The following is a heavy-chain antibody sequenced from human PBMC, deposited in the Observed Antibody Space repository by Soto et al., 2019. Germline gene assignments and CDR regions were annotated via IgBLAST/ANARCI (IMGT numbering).Heavy chain of an antibody. Sequence: SETLSLTCAVSGGSIISGGYYWSLIRQHPGKGLEWIGYIYYSGSTYYNPSLKSRVTISVDTSKNQFSLKLSSVTAADTAVYYCARGRNPDCTNGVCYIPTKLRVAGTNFDYWGQGTLVTVSS. D-gene: IGHD2-8*01. CDR2: IYYSGST. CDR1: GGSIISGGYY. CDR3: ARGRNPDCTNGVCYIPTKLRVAGTNFDY. V-gene: IGHV4-31*11. J-gene: IGHJ4*02.